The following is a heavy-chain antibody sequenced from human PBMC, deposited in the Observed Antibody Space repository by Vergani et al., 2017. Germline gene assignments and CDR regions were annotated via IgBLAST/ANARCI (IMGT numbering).Heavy chain of an antibody. CDR2: IYYSGST. J-gene: IGHJ4*02. Sequence: QVQLQESGPGLVKPSETLSLTCTVSGGSVSSGSYYWSWIRQPPGKGLEWIGYIYYSGSTNYNPSLKSRVTISVDTSKNQFSLKLSSVTAADTAVYYCARIVAAAGWDWGQGTLVTVSS. CDR3: ARIVAAAGWD. D-gene: IGHD6-13*01. CDR1: GGSVSSGSYY. V-gene: IGHV4-61*01.